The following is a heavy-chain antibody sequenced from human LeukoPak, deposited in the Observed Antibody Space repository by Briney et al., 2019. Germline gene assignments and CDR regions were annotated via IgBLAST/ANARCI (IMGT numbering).Heavy chain of an antibody. CDR2: ISYDGSNK. D-gene: IGHD2-2*01. CDR3: ARGYCSSTSCYGSKGDAFDI. J-gene: IGHJ3*02. V-gene: IGHV3-30*04. CDR1: GFTFSSYA. Sequence: GGSLRLSCAASGFTFSSYAMHWVRQAPGKGLEWVAVISYDGSNKYYADSVKGRFTISRDNAKNSLYLQMNSLRAEDTAVYYCARGYCSSTSCYGSKGDAFDIWGQGTMVTVSS.